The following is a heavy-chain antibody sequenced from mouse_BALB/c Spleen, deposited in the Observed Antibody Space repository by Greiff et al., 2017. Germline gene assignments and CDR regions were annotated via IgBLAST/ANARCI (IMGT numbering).Heavy chain of an antibody. CDR2: ISSGSSTI. Sequence: EVQLQESGGGLVQPGGSRKLSCAASGFTFSSFGMHWVRQAPEKGLEWVAYISSGSSTIYYADTVKGRFTISRDNPKNTLFLQMTSLRSEDTAMYYCARSGGKDAMDYWGQGTSVTVSS. V-gene: IGHV5-17*02. D-gene: IGHD2-1*01. J-gene: IGHJ4*01. CDR1: GFTFSSFG. CDR3: ARSGGKDAMDY.